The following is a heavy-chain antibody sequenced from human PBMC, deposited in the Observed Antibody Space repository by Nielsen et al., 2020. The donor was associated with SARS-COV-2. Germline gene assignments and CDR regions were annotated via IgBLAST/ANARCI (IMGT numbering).Heavy chain of an antibody. CDR3: AREGSGVVPGPLGIGMWYYYHYMDV. CDR2: ISYSGST. Sequence: SETLSLTCTVSGASISSSSYFWGWIRQPPGKGLEWIGTISYSGSTYYNPSLKSRVTISVDTSNNQISLNLSSVTAADTAVYYCAREGSGVVPGPLGIGMWYYYHYMDVWGKGTTVTVSS. CDR1: GASISSSSYF. V-gene: IGHV4-39*07. J-gene: IGHJ6*03. D-gene: IGHD2-2*01.